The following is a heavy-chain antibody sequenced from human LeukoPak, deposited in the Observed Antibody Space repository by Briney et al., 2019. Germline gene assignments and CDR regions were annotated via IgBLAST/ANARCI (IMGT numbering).Heavy chain of an antibody. CDR3: ARVGYYESSGYYEY. J-gene: IGHJ4*02. D-gene: IGHD3-22*01. CDR2: INPNSGGT. CDR1: GYTLTDYY. V-gene: IGHV1-2*06. Sequence: ASVKVSCKASGYTLTDYYMHWVRQAPGQGLEWMGRINPNSGGTNYAQKFQGRVTMTRDTSISTVYTELSRLRSDDTAVYYCARVGYYESSGYYEYWGQGTLVTVS.